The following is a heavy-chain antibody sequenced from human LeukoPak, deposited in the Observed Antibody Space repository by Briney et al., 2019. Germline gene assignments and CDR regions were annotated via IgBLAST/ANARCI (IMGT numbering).Heavy chain of an antibody. CDR2: INHSGGST. CDR3: AREAAAAVNEFDC. Sequence: PGGSLRLSCAASGFTFTSYYMHWVRQPPGQGLEWMGIINHSGGSTSYAQNVQGRVTMTRDTSTSTVYMELGRLRSEDTAVYYCAREAAAAVNEFDCWVQGTLVTVSS. CDR1: GFTFTSYY. V-gene: IGHV1-46*01. J-gene: IGHJ4*02. D-gene: IGHD6-13*01.